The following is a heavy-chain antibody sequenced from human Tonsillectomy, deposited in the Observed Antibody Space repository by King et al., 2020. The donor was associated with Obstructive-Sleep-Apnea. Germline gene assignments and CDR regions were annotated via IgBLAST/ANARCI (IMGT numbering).Heavy chain of an antibody. CDR2: IYYSGST. V-gene: IGHV4-39*07. Sequence: LQLQESGPGLVKPSETLSLTCTVSGGSISSSSYYWGWIRQPPGKGLEWIGSIYYSGSTYYNPSLKSRVTLSVDTSKNQFSLKLGSVTAADTAVYYCARDPRGGESSLPSDIVVVVAASFDYWGQGTLVTVSS. CDR1: GGSISSSSYY. J-gene: IGHJ4*02. CDR3: ARDPRGGESSLPSDIVVVVAASFDY. D-gene: IGHD2-15*01.